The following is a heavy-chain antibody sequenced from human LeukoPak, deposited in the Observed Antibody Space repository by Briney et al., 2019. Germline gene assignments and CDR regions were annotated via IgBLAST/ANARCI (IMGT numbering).Heavy chain of an antibody. Sequence: ASVKVSCKASGYTFTSYYMHWVRQAPGQGLEWMGGFDPENGETIHAQKFQGRVTMTEDTSAHTAYMELSSLRSEDTAMYYCARLNYYDGSSYYYWAFDFWGQGTLVTVSS. D-gene: IGHD3-22*01. CDR1: GYTFTSYY. J-gene: IGHJ4*02. CDR3: ARLNYYDGSSYYYWAFDF. CDR2: FDPENGET. V-gene: IGHV1-24*01.